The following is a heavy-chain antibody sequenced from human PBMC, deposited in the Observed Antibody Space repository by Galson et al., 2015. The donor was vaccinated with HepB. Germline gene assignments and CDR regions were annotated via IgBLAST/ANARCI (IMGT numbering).Heavy chain of an antibody. CDR1: GFKLDNYA. CDR3: AKALSPDSYYYYAMDV. D-gene: IGHD2-21*02. Sequence: LRLSCAASGFKLDNYALHWVRQAPGTGLEWVTLMSYDGTNKLYAASVKGRFTISRDTSKNTLYLQMNNLRPEDTALYYCAKALSPDSYYYYAMDVWGQGTTVTVSS. J-gene: IGHJ6*02. V-gene: IGHV3-30*04. CDR2: MSYDGTNK.